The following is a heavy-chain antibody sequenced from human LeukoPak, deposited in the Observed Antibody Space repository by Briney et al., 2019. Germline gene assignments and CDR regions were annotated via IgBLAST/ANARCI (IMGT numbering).Heavy chain of an antibody. CDR1: GFTFSSYW. D-gene: IGHD5-18*01. V-gene: IGHV3-30-3*01. J-gene: IGHJ6*02. Sequence: GGSLRLSCTASGFTFSSYWMHWVRQAPGKGLEWVAVISYDGSTKYYADSVKGRFTISRDNSKNTRYLQMNSLRAEDTAVYYCARDGVDTAMAENYAMDVWGQGTTVTVSS. CDR2: ISYDGSTK. CDR3: ARDGVDTAMAENYAMDV.